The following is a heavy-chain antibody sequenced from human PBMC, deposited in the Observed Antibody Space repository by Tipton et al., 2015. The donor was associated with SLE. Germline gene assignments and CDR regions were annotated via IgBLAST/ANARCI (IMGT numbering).Heavy chain of an antibody. V-gene: IGHV3-7*01. CDR3: ARGGNGAARPPPNDY. CDR2: IKQDGSEK. J-gene: IGHJ4*02. Sequence: SLRLSCAASGFTFSSYWMSWVRQAPGKGLEWVANIKQDGSEKYYVDSVKGRFTISRDNAKNSLYLQMNSLRAEDTAVYYCARGGNGAARPPPNDYWGQGTLVTVSS. CDR1: GFTFSSYW. D-gene: IGHD6-6*01.